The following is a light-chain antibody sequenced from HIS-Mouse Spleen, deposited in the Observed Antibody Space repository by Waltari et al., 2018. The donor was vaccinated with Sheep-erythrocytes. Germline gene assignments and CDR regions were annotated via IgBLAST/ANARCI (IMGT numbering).Light chain of an antibody. Sequence: QSALTQPRSVSGSPGQSVTISCTGTSRDVGCYNYVSWYQQHPGKAPKLMIYDVSKRPSGVPDRFSGSKSGNTASLTISGLQAEDEADYYCCSYAGSYNHVFGTGTKVTVL. CDR1: SRDVGCYNY. V-gene: IGLV2-11*01. J-gene: IGLJ1*01. CDR2: DVS. CDR3: CSYAGSYNHV.